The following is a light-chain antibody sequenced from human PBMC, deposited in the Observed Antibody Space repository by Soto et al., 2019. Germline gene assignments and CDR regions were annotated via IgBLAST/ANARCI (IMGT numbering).Light chain of an antibody. CDR3: QQYNSYSSWT. CDR1: QSISSW. CDR2: DAS. V-gene: IGKV1-5*01. Sequence: DIQMTQSPSTLSASVGDRVTITCRASQSISSWLAWYQQKPGKAPKLMIYDASRLESGVPSRFSGSGSGTEFTLTISSLQPDDFATYYCQQYNSYSSWTFGQGTKVEIK. J-gene: IGKJ1*01.